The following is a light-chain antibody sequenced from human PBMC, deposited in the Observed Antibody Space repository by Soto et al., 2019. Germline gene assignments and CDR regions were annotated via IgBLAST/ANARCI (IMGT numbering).Light chain of an antibody. V-gene: IGKV3-15*01. CDR2: AAS. J-gene: IGKJ1*01. CDR1: QSISSYY. Sequence: EIVLTQSPGTLSLSPGEGATLSCRASQSISSYYLAWYQQKPGQAPRLLIYAASSRATGIPARFSGSGSGTEFTLTISSLQSDDFAVYYCQQYKKWPRTFGHGTKV. CDR3: QQYKKWPRT.